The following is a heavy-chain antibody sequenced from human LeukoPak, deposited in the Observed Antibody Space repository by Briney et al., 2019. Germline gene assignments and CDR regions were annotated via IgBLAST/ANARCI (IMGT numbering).Heavy chain of an antibody. V-gene: IGHV3-33*01. CDR3: ARDGSRYSYIAYYYYGMDV. J-gene: IGHJ6*02. Sequence: GRSLRLSCTASGFTFSSYGMHWVRQAPGKGPEWVAVIWYDGSNKYYADSVKGRFTISRDNSKNTLYLQMNSLRAEDTAVYYCARDGSRYSYIAYYYYGMDVWGQGTTVTVSS. D-gene: IGHD2-15*01. CDR2: IWYDGSNK. CDR1: GFTFSSYG.